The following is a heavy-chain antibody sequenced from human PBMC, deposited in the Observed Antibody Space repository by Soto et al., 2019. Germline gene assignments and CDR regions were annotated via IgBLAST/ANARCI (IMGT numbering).Heavy chain of an antibody. D-gene: IGHD3-16*02. V-gene: IGHV3-48*03. Sequence: EVQLVESGGGLVQPGGSLRLSCAASGFAFNNYEIIWVRQAPGEGLEWVSYISGSGSTIYYADSVRGRFTISRDNARNSLYLQMNGLRAEDTAVYYCARVSQSFIEYFQHWGQGTLVTVSS. CDR1: GFAFNNYE. J-gene: IGHJ1*01. CDR2: ISGSGSTI. CDR3: ARVSQSFIEYFQH.